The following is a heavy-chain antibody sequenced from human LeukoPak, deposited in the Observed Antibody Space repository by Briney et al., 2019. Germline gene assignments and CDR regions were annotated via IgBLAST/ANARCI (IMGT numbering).Heavy chain of an antibody. D-gene: IGHD6-25*01. V-gene: IGHV3-33*06. CDR3: AKAARLGPSHFDY. CDR1: GFTFTTYG. Sequence: GRSLRLSCAASGFTFTTYGMHWVRQAPGKGLEWVAVIWFDGDNKFYANSVKGRFTVSRDNSKNTLYLHMNSLRGEDTAVYYCAKAARLGPSHFDYWGRGTLVTVSS. CDR2: IWFDGDNK. J-gene: IGHJ4*02.